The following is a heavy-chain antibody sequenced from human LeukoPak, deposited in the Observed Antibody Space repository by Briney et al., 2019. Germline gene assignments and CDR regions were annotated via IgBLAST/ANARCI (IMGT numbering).Heavy chain of an antibody. J-gene: IGHJ4*02. CDR1: GYTFTAYY. CDR2: INPNSGGT. CDR3: ARNGEYDFWSGYPRLDY. V-gene: IGHV1-2*02. Sequence: ASVKVSCKASGYTFTAYYIHWVRQAPGQGLEWMGWINPNSGGTNYAQKFQGRVTMTRDTSISTAYMELSRLRSDDTAVYYCARNGEYDFWSGYPRLDYWGQGTLVTVSS. D-gene: IGHD3-3*01.